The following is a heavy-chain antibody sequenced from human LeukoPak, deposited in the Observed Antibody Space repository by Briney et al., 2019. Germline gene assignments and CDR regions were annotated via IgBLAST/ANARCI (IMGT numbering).Heavy chain of an antibody. V-gene: IGHV3-11*04. D-gene: IGHD2-2*01. Sequence: PGGSLRLSCAASGFTFSDYYMSWIRQAPGKGLEWVSYISTGGSTIYYADSVKGRFTISRDNAKNSLYLQMNSLRAEDTAVYYCARDQEGCSSSSCYFGLGFFDYWGQGALVTVSS. CDR1: GFTFSDYY. CDR2: ISTGGSTI. J-gene: IGHJ4*02. CDR3: ARDQEGCSSSSCYFGLGFFDY.